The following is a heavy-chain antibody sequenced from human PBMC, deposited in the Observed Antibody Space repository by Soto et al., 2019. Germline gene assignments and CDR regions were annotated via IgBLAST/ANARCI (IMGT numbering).Heavy chain of an antibody. CDR1: GYTFTSYY. CDR2: INPSGGST. Sequence: ASVKVSCKASGYTFTSYYMHWVRQAPGQGLEWMGIINPSGGSTSYAHKFQGRVTMTRDTSTSTVYLELSSLRYEDTAVYYCARDGYSGSYPNWFDPWGQGTLVTVSS. D-gene: IGHD1-26*01. J-gene: IGHJ5*02. CDR3: ARDGYSGSYPNWFDP. V-gene: IGHV1-46*01.